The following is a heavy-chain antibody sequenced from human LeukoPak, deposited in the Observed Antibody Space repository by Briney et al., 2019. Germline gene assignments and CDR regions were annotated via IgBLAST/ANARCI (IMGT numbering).Heavy chain of an antibody. Sequence: GGSLRLSCAASGFTFSSYAMSWVRQAPGKGLEWVSAISGSGGSTYYADSVKGRFTISRDNSKNTLYLQMNSPRAEDTVVYYCAKDQIAVAGSHFDYWGQGTLVTVSS. CDR3: AKDQIAVAGSHFDY. J-gene: IGHJ4*02. CDR1: GFTFSSYA. D-gene: IGHD6-19*01. V-gene: IGHV3-23*01. CDR2: ISGSGGST.